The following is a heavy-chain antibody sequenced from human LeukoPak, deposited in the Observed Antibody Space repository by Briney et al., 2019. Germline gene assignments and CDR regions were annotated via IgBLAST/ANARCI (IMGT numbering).Heavy chain of an antibody. CDR3: AKDRDVAAAAYYFDY. J-gene: IGHJ4*02. CDR2: IGYDGSDR. V-gene: IGHV3-30*18. D-gene: IGHD6-13*01. CDR1: GLTFSYYG. Sequence: GGSLRLSCAASGLTFSYYGMHWVRQAPGKGLEWVAVIGYDGSDRRYADSVKGRFTISRDNSKNTLYLQMDTLRAEDTAVYYCAKDRDVAAAAYYFDYWGQGTLVTVSS.